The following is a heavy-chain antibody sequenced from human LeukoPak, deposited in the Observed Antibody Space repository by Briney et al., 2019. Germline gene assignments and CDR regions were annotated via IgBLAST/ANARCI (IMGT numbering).Heavy chain of an antibody. V-gene: IGHV4-59*01. CDR1: GGSISSYY. Sequence: SETLSLTCTVSGGSISSYYWSWIRQPPGKGLEWIGYIYYSGSTNYNPPLKSRVTISVDTSKNQFSLKLSSVSAADTAVYYCASQPAAGIYIDYWGRGTLVSVSS. CDR3: ASQPAAGIYIDY. J-gene: IGHJ4*02. D-gene: IGHD6-13*01. CDR2: IYYSGST.